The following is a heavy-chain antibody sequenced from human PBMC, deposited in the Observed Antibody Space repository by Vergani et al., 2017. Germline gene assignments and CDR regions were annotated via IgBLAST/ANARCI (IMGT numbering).Heavy chain of an antibody. CDR3: AGGGSGSYDPDY. CDR2: IYYSGST. V-gene: IGHV4-61*01. CDR1: GGSVSSGSYY. Sequence: QVQLQESGPGLVKPSETLSLTCTVSGGSVSSGSYYWSWIRQPPGKGLEWIGYIYYSGSTNYNPSLKSRVTISVDTSKNQFSLKLSSVTAADTAVYYCAGGGSGSYDPDYWGQGTLVTVSS. J-gene: IGHJ4*02. D-gene: IGHD3-10*01.